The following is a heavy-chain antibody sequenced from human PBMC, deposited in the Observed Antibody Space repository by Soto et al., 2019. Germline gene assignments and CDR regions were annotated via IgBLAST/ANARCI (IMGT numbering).Heavy chain of an antibody. J-gene: IGHJ5*02. Sequence: QVQLVESGGGVVQPGRSLRLSCAASGFTFSSYCMHWVRQAPGKGLEWVAVICYDGSNKYYADSVKGRFTISRDNSKNSRYLKLNSLRAEDTAVYYCAREQGTTVATWCFGPWGKGTLVLVSS. CDR1: GFTFSSYC. D-gene: IGHD4-17*01. CDR2: ICYDGSNK. CDR3: AREQGTTVATWCFGP. V-gene: IGHV3-33*01.